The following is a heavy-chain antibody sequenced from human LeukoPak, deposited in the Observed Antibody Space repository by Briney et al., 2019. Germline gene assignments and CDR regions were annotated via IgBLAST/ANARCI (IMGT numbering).Heavy chain of an antibody. D-gene: IGHD3-3*01. V-gene: IGHV3-33*01. CDR3: ARGFLEVGDAFDI. Sequence: GGPLRLSCAASGFPFSDYVMHWVRQAPGKGLEWVSVIRYDGNNKYYADSVKGRFTISRDNAKNSLYLQMNSLRAEDTAVYYCARGFLEVGDAFDIWGQGTMVTVSS. CDR1: GFPFSDYV. CDR2: IRYDGNNK. J-gene: IGHJ3*02.